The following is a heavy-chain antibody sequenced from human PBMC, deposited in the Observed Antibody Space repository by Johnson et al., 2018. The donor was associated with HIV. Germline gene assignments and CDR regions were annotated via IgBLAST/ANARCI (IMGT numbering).Heavy chain of an antibody. CDR3: AKPPSMGADAFDI. CDR1: GFTFSDYY. CDR2: ISSSGSTI. D-gene: IGHD3-16*01. Sequence: QMLLVESGGGLVKPGGSLRLSCAASGFTFSDYYMSWIRQAPGKGLEWVSYISSSGSTIYYADSVKGRFTISRDNAKNSLYLQMNSLRAEDTGVYYCAKPPSMGADAFDIWGQGTMVTVSS. V-gene: IGHV3-11*04. J-gene: IGHJ3*02.